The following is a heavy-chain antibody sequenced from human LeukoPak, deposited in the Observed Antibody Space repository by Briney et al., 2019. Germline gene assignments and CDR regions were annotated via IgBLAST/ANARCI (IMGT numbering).Heavy chain of an antibody. CDR2: INHSGST. Sequence: PSETLSLTCAVSGGSFSGYYWSWIRQPPGKGLEWIGEINHSGSTNYNPSLKSRVTISVDTSKNQFSLKLSSVTAADTAVYYCARDSNYRWFDPWGQGTLVTVSS. V-gene: IGHV4-34*01. J-gene: IGHJ5*02. CDR3: ARDSNYRWFDP. CDR1: GGSFSGYY. D-gene: IGHD4-11*01.